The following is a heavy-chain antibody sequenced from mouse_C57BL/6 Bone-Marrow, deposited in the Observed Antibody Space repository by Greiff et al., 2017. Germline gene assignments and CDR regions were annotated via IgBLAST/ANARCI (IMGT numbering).Heavy chain of an antibody. CDR1: GYTFTSYW. CDR2: IHPTSGST. V-gene: IGHV1-64*01. Sequence: QVQLQQPVAELVKPGASVKLSCKASGYTFTSYWMHWVKQRPGQGLEWIGMIHPTSGSTNYNEKFKGKATLTVDKSSSTAYLQLSSLTSADSAVYYCARSFYGSGYDYAMDYWGQGTSVTVSS. CDR3: ARSFYGSGYDYAMDY. J-gene: IGHJ4*01. D-gene: IGHD1-1*01.